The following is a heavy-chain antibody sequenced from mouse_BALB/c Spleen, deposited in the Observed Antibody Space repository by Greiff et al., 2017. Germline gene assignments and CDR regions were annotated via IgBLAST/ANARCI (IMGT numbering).Heavy chain of an antibody. J-gene: IGHJ4*01. CDR1: GYTFTSYW. V-gene: IGHV1S81*02. CDR2: INPSNGRT. CDR3: ARENAMDY. Sequence: QVQLQQPGAELVKPGASVKLSCKASGYTFTSYWLHWVKQRPGQGLEWIGEINPSNGRTNYNEKFKSKATLTVDKSSSTAYMQLSSLTSEDSAVYYCARENAMDYWGQGTPVTVSA.